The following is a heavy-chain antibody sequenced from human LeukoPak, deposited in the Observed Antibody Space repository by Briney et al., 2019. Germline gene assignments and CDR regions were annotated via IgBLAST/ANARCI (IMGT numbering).Heavy chain of an antibody. CDR3: ARAHDYGNVFDI. CDR2: IYYSGTS. Sequence: PSQTLSLTCTVSGGSISSGGYYWSWIRQHPGKGLEWIGHIYYSGTSFYNPSLTSRVTISVDTSKNQFSLKLSSVTAADTAVYYCARAHDYGNVFDIWGQGTMVTVSS. D-gene: IGHD4-17*01. V-gene: IGHV4-31*03. CDR1: GGSISSGGYY. J-gene: IGHJ3*02.